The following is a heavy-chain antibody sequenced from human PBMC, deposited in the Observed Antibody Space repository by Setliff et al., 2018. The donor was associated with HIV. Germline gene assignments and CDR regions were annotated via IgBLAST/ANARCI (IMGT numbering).Heavy chain of an antibody. CDR1: GGSISSSSYY. J-gene: IGHJ4*02. CDR2: IYYSGST. D-gene: IGHD6-19*01. CDR3: AGQIAVAGLLDY. V-gene: IGHV4-39*01. Sequence: SETLSLTCTVSGGSISSSSYYRGWIRQPPGKGLEWIGSIYYSGSTYYNPSLKSRVTISVDTSKNQFSLKLSSVTAADTAVYYCAGQIAVAGLLDYWGQGRLVTVSS.